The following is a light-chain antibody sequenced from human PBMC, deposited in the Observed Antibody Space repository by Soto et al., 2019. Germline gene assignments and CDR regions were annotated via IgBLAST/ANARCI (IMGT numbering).Light chain of an antibody. J-gene: IGKJ5*01. V-gene: IGKV3D-15*01. CDR2: GAS. CDR1: QSVSGT. Sequence: EIVLTQSPGTMALSPGERYPRSGMASQSVSGTLAWYQQKPGQAPLLLIYGASNRATVIPDRFSGSGSGTDFTLTISSLQPEDFATYYCQQLNSYPPITFGQGTRLEIK. CDR3: QQLNSYPPIT.